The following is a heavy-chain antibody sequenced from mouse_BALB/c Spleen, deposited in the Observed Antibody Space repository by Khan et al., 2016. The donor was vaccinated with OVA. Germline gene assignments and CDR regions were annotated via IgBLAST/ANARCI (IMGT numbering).Heavy chain of an antibody. Sequence: IQLVQSGPELMKPGASVKISCKASGYSFTNYYIHWVKQSHGQSLEWIGYIDPFNGGTNYNQKFKGTATLTVDKSSSTAYMHLSSLTSEDSAVYYGTILGTTGWFAYWGQGTLVTVSA. J-gene: IGHJ3*01. V-gene: IGHV1S135*01. CDR2: IDPFNGGT. CDR3: TILGTTGWFAY. CDR1: GYSFTNYY. D-gene: IGHD2-13*01.